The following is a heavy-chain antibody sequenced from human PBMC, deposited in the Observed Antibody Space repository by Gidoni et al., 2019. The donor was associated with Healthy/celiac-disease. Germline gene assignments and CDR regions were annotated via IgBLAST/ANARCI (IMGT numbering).Heavy chain of an antibody. J-gene: IGHJ5*02. Sequence: QGQLVGSGGAVVKPGGSLRPSCAASGFTFSSYGMHWVRQAPGKGLEWVAVIWYDGSNKYYADSVKGRFTISRDNSKNTLYLQMNSLRAEDTAVYYCARETYGDYGWFDPWGQGTLVTVSS. CDR2: IWYDGSNK. CDR3: ARETYGDYGWFDP. CDR1: GFTFSSYG. D-gene: IGHD4-17*01. V-gene: IGHV3-33*01.